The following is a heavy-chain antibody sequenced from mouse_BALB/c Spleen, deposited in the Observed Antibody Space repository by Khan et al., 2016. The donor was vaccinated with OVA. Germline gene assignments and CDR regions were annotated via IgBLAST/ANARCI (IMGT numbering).Heavy chain of an antibody. CDR1: GFNIKDTY. CDR3: ARWPRGY. V-gene: IGHV14-3*02. J-gene: IGHJ2*01. CDR2: IDPANGNT. Sequence: VQLQQSGAELVKPGASVKLSCTASGFNIKDTYMHWVKQRPEQGLEWIGRIDPANGNTEYDPKFQGKATITADTSSNTAYLQRSSLTAEDTAVYYCARWPRGYWGQGTTLTVSS.